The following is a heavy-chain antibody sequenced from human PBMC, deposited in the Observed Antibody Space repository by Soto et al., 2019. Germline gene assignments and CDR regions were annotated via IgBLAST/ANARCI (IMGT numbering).Heavy chain of an antibody. CDR3: ARLLTTLGPNWFDP. J-gene: IGHJ5*02. CDR1: GYTFTDYW. V-gene: IGHV5-51*01. CDR2: IYPGDSDT. Sequence: GESLKISCKGSGYTFTDYWIGWVRQLPGKGLEWMGIIYPGDSDTRYSPSFQGHVTITVDKSTSTAYLQWNTLKASDTAMYYCARLLTTLGPNWFDPWGQGTLVTVSS. D-gene: IGHD4-4*01.